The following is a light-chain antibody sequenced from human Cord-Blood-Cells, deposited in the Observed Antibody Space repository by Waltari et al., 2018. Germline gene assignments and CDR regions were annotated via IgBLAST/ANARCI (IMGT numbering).Light chain of an antibody. CDR3: CSYAGSSTSRV. CDR1: SSDVGSYNL. V-gene: IGLV2-23*01. J-gene: IGLJ3*02. CDR2: EGS. Sequence: QSALTQPASVSGSPGQSITISCTGTSSDVGSYNLVSLYQQHPGKAPKLMIYEGSKRPSGVSNRFSGAKSGNTASLTISGLQAEDEADYYCCSYAGSSTSRVFGGGTKLTVL.